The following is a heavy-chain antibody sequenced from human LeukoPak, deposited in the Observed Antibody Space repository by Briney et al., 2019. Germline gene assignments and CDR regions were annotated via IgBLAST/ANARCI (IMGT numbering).Heavy chain of an antibody. V-gene: IGHV3-7*03. CDR2: IVANGNDK. CDR1: GFTFRKYW. Sequence: GGSLRLSCAASGFTFRKYWMAWVRQAPGRGLEWVATIVANGNDKDYEDALQGRFTISRDNARNSLSLRIDSLRAEDTAQYYCAREVFFQFDNWGQGALVTVSS. J-gene: IGHJ4*02. CDR3: AREVFFQFDN.